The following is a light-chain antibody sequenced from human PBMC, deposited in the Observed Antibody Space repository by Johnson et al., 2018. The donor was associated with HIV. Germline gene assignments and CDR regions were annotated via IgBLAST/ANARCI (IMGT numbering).Light chain of an antibody. J-gene: IGLJ1*01. CDR3: GTWDNSLNVYV. V-gene: IGLV1-51*01. Sequence: QAVLTQPPSVSAAPGQKVTISCSGSSSNIGNNYVSWYQQLPGTAPKLLIYDNNKRPSGIPDRFSGSKSGTSATLGITGLQTGDEADCYCGTWDNSLNVYVFGTGTKVTVL. CDR2: DNN. CDR1: SSNIGNNY.